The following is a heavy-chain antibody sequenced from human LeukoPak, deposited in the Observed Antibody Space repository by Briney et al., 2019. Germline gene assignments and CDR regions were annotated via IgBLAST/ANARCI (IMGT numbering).Heavy chain of an antibody. CDR3: ARVIAATRTVDYYYYYGMDV. V-gene: IGHV3-30-3*01. J-gene: IGHJ6*02. CDR1: GFTFSSYA. D-gene: IGHD2-15*01. Sequence: GGSLRLSCAASGFTFSSYAIHWVRQAPGKGLEWVALISYDGSNKYYGDSVKGRFTISRDNSENTLYLQMNSLRADDTAVYYCARVIAATRTVDYYYYYGMDVWGQGTTVTVSS. CDR2: ISYDGSNK.